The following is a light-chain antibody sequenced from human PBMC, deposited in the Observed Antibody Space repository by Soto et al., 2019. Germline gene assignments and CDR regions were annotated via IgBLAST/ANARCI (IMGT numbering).Light chain of an antibody. CDR2: GAS. V-gene: IGKV3-15*01. J-gene: IGKJ1*01. CDR3: QQYNDWPRT. Sequence: EIVMTQSPATLSVSPGERATLSCRASQSVSSNLAWYQQKPGQAPRLLIYGASTRATGIPARFSGSGSGTEFTLTISRLQSEDFAFYYCQQYNDWPRTFGHGTKVEVK. CDR1: QSVSSN.